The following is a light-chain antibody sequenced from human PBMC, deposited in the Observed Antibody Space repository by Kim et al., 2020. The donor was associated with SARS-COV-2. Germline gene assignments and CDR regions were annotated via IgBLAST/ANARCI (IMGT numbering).Light chain of an antibody. CDR1: SLRSYY. CDR3: TSRDSSGNHWA. V-gene: IGLV3-19*01. CDR2: GKN. J-gene: IGLJ3*02. Sequence: SSELTQDPAVSVALGQTVRITCQGDSLRSYYASWYQQKPGQAPVLVIYGKNNRPSGIPDRFSGSSSGNTASLTITGAQAEDEADYYCTSRDSSGNHWAFG.